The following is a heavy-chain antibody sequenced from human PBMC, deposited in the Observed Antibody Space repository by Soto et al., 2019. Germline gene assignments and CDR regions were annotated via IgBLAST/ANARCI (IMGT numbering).Heavy chain of an antibody. V-gene: IGHV1-69*04. D-gene: IGHD2-2*01. J-gene: IGHJ4*02. CDR2: IIPILGIA. CDR1: GGTFNSYT. CDR3: AREGYCSSTSCLAHFDY. Sequence: SVKVSCKASGGTFNSYTISWVRQAPGQGLEWMGRIIPILGIANYAQKFQGRVTITADKSTSTAYMELSSLRSEDTAVYYCAREGYCSSTSCLAHFDYWGQGTMVTVSS.